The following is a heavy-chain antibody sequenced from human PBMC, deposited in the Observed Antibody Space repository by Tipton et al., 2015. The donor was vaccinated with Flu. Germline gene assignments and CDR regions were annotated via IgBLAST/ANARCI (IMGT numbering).Heavy chain of an antibody. J-gene: IGHJ4*02. CDR1: GDSISTTIYY. D-gene: IGHD2-21*01. CDR3: ARDYGGHIYY. CDR2: IYTSGST. V-gene: IGHV4-61*02. Sequence: TLSLTCTVSGDSISTTIYYWSWIRQPAGKGLEWIGRIYTSGSTNYNPSLKSRVTISVDTSKNQFSLKLSSVTAADTAVYYCARDYGGHIYYWGQGTLVTVSS.